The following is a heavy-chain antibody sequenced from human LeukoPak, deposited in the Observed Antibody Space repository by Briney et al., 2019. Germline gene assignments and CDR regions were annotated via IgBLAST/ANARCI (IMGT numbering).Heavy chain of an antibody. J-gene: IGHJ6*02. CDR1: GFTFSSYG. V-gene: IGHV3-33*01. Sequence: GRSLILSCAASGFTFSSYGMHWVRQAPGKGLEWVAVIWYDGSNKYYADSVKGRFTISRDNSKNTLYLQMNSLRAEDTAVYYCARDPRLVVVAATLEYYYGMDVWGQGTTDTVSS. D-gene: IGHD2-15*01. CDR2: IWYDGSNK. CDR3: ARDPRLVVVAATLEYYYGMDV.